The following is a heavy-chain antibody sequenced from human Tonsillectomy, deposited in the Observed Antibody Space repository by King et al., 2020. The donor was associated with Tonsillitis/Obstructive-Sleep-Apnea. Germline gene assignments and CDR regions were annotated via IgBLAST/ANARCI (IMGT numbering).Heavy chain of an antibody. J-gene: IGHJ4*02. V-gene: IGHV4-59*01. CDR3: ARSDVVMVTATYYFDY. CDR1: GGSINSYY. CDR2: IYYSGST. Sequence: VQLQESGPGLVKSSETLSLTCTVSGGSINSYYWSWIRQPPGKGLEWIGYIYYSGSTNYNPSLKSRVTISVDTSKNQFSLKLNSVTAADTAVYYCARSDVVMVTATYYFDYWGQGTLVTVSS. D-gene: IGHD2-21*02.